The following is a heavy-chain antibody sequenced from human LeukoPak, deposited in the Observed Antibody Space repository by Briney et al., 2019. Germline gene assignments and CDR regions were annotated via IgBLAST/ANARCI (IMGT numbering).Heavy chain of an antibody. CDR3: ARGLHRIAAAGTGSFPFDY. CDR2: ISGSGGST. V-gene: IGHV3-23*01. CDR1: GFTFSSYG. D-gene: IGHD6-13*01. J-gene: IGHJ4*02. Sequence: GGSLRLSCAASGFTFSSYGMSWVRQAPGKGLEWVSAISGSGGSTYYADSVKGRFTISRDNSKNTLYLQMNSLRAEDTAIYYCARGLHRIAAAGTGSFPFDYWGQGTLVTVSS.